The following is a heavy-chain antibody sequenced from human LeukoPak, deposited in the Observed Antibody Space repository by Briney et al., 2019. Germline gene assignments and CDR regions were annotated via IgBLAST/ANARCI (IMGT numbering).Heavy chain of an antibody. CDR2: IQFDGSTK. J-gene: IGHJ5*02. CDR3: AKEISRITIGGGIWFDP. Sequence: GGSLRLSCAASGFTLSYSGMHWVGRAAGKRLEGVACIQFDGSTKAYADSVKGRFAIYRDNSKNTVYLQMNSLRRDDTAVYYCAKEISRITIGGGIWFDPWGQGTLITVSS. CDR1: GFTLSYSG. D-gene: IGHD2-15*01. V-gene: IGHV3-30*02.